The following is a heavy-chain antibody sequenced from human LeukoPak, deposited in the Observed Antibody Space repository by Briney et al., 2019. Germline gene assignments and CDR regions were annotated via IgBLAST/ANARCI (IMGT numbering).Heavy chain of an antibody. CDR1: GFTFSSYW. CDR3: ASRRLDILTGYDAFDI. J-gene: IGHJ3*02. Sequence: PGGSLRLSCAASGFTFSSYWMSWVRQAPGKGLEWVANIKQDGSEKYYVDSVKGRFTISRDNAKNSLYLQMNSLRAEDTAVYYCASRRLDILTGYDAFDIWGQGTMVTVSS. D-gene: IGHD3-9*01. CDR2: IKQDGSEK. V-gene: IGHV3-7*01.